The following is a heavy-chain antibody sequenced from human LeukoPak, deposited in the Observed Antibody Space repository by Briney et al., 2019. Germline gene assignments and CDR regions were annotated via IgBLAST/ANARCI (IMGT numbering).Heavy chain of an antibody. CDR2: INSDGSST. D-gene: IGHD5-12*01. CDR3: AKDSSGYDHDGTFDY. Sequence: PGGSLRLSCAASGFTFSSYWMHWVRQAPGKGLVWVSRINSDGSSTSYADSVKGRFTISRDNAKNTLYLQMNSLRAEDTAVYYCAKDSSGYDHDGTFDYWGQGTLVTVSS. CDR1: GFTFSSYW. V-gene: IGHV3-74*01. J-gene: IGHJ4*02.